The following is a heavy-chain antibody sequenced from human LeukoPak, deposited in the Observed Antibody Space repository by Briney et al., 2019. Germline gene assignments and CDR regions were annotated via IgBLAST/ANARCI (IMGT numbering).Heavy chain of an antibody. V-gene: IGHV3-11*01. Sequence: GGSLRLSCAASGFTFSDYYMSWIRQAPGKGLEWVSYISNSGSTIYYADSVKGRFTISRDNAKNSLYLQMTSLRAEATAVYYCAKDGGLWVSAHWGDSWGRGTLVTVSS. J-gene: IGHJ4*02. CDR3: AKDGGLWVSAHWGDS. CDR1: GFTFSDYY. D-gene: IGHD7-27*01. CDR2: ISNSGSTI.